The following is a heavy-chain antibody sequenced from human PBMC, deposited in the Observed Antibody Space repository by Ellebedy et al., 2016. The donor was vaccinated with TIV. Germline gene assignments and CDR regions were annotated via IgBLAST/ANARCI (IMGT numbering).Heavy chain of an antibody. D-gene: IGHD5-24*01. V-gene: IGHV1-24*01. Sequence: AASVKVSCKVSGYTLTELSMHWVRQPPGKGLEWMGGFDPEDDETIYAQKFQGRVTMTEDTSTDTAYMDLSSLRSEDTAVYYCATVFDGYRGLDCWGQGTLVTVSS. CDR1: GYTLTELS. CDR3: ATVFDGYRGLDC. CDR2: FDPEDDET. J-gene: IGHJ4*02.